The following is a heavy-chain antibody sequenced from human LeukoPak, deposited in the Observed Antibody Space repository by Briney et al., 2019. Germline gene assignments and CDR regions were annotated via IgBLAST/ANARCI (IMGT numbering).Heavy chain of an antibody. D-gene: IGHD1-14*01. CDR2: IRYDGSTQ. V-gene: IGHV3-30*02. CDR1: GFTFRNSG. CDR3: AKDVNTGGDYFDY. J-gene: IGHJ4*02. Sequence: GGSLRLSCAASGFTFRNSGMHWVRQALGKGLEWVAFIRYDGSTQYYADSVKGRFTISRDNSKNTLYLQMNSLRAEDTAVYYCAKDVNTGGDYFDYWGQGTLVSVSS.